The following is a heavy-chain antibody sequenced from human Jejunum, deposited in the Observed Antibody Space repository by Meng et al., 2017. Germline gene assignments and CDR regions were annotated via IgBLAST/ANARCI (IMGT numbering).Heavy chain of an antibody. CDR3: ARGNEYSNYGADF. Sequence: QVKLQQWGAGLLKPSETLSLTCAVYGGSSSDYYWTWIRQPPGKGLEWIGEINDSGSTNYNPSLKSRVTISVDMSKSQFYLRVSSVTAGDTAVYYCARGNEYSNYGADFWGQGTLVTVSS. CDR1: GGSSSDYY. J-gene: IGHJ4*02. CDR2: INDSGST. D-gene: IGHD4-11*01. V-gene: IGHV4-34*01.